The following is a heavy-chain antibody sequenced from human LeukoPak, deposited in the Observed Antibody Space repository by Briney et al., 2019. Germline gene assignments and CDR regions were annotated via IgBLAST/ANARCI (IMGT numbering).Heavy chain of an antibody. J-gene: IGHJ5*02. CDR3: ARDFGQQLVLWGFDP. Sequence: PGRSLRLSCAASGFTFSSYGMHWVRQAPGKGLEWVAVIWYDGSNKYYADSVKGRFTISRDNSKNTLYLQMNSLRAEDTAVYYCARDFGQQLVLWGFDPWGQGTLVTVSS. D-gene: IGHD6-13*01. CDR2: IWYDGSNK. V-gene: IGHV3-33*01. CDR1: GFTFSSYG.